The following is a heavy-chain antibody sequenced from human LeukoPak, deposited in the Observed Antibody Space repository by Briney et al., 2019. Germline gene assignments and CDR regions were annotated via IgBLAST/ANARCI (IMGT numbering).Heavy chain of an antibody. D-gene: IGHD4-11*01. Sequence: SETLSLTCTVSGGSISSGGYYWSWIRQHPGKGLHWIGYIYYSGSTYCNPSLKSRATISVDTSKNQFSLRLTSVTAADTAVYYCARAPKGMTTVRYYYYYYMDVWGEGTTVTVSS. V-gene: IGHV4-31*03. CDR2: IYYSGST. CDR1: GGSISSGGYY. J-gene: IGHJ6*03. CDR3: ARAPKGMTTVRYYYYYYMDV.